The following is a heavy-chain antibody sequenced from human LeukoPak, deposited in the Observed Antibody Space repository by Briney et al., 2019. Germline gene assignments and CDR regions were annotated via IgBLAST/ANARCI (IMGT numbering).Heavy chain of an antibody. D-gene: IGHD6-13*01. CDR2: INHSGST. V-gene: IGHV4-38-2*02. CDR3: ARRKRQQLVSWAWDY. J-gene: IGHJ4*02. CDR1: GYSISSGYY. Sequence: SETLSLTCTVSGYSISSGYYWGWIRQPPGKGLEWIGEINHSGSTNYNPSLKSRVTISVDTSKNQFSLKLSSVTAADTAVYYCARRKRQQLVSWAWDYWGQGTLVTVSS.